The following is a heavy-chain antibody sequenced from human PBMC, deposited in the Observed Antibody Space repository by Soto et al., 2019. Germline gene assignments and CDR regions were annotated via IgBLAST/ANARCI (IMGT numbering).Heavy chain of an antibody. D-gene: IGHD2-15*01. CDR3: ARVPRVVVAATTIYYYYGMDV. CDR1: GYTFTSYA. Sequence: GASVKASCKASGYTFTSYAMHWVRQAPGQRLEWMGWINAGNGNTKYSQKFQGRVTITRDTSASTAYMELSSLRSEDTAVYYCARVPRVVVAATTIYYYYGMDVWGQGTTVTVSS. J-gene: IGHJ6*02. V-gene: IGHV1-3*01. CDR2: INAGNGNT.